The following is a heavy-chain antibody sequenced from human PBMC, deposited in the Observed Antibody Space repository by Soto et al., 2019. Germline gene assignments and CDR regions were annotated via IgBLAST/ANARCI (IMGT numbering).Heavy chain of an antibody. D-gene: IGHD3-22*01. J-gene: IGHJ4*02. CDR1: GCTFTSYG. V-gene: IGHV1-18*01. CDR2: ISAYNGNT. CDR3: ARGRGRYYDSSGYYYE. Sequence: ASVKVSCRASGCTFTSYGISWVRQAPGQGLEWMGWISAYNGNTNYAQKLQGRVTMTTDTSTSTAYMELRSLRSDDTAVYYCARGRGRYYDSSGYYYEWGQGTLVTVSS.